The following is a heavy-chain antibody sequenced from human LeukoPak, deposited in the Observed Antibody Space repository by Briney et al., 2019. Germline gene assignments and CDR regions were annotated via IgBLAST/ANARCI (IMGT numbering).Heavy chain of an antibody. CDR2: INHSGST. J-gene: IGHJ4*02. D-gene: IGHD6-13*01. V-gene: IGHV4-34*01. CDR1: GGSFSGYY. CDR3: ARGPYSSSWQTEYYFDY. Sequence: SETLSLTCAVYGGSFSGYYWSWIRQPPGKGLEWIGEINHSGSTNYNPSLKSRVTISVDTSKNQFSLKLSSVTAADTAVYYCARGPYSSSWQTEYYFDYWGQGTLVTVSS.